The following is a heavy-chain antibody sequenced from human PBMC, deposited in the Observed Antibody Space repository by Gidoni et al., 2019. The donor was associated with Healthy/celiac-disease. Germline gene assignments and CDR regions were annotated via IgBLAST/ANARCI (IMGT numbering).Heavy chain of an antibody. V-gene: IGHV3-30*18. J-gene: IGHJ6*02. CDR3: ANAPRDYYYYGMDV. CDR2: ISYDGSNK. Sequence: QVQLVESGGGVVQPGRSLRLSCAASGFTFSSYGMHWVRQAPGKGLEWVAVISYDGSNKYYADSVKGRFTISRDNSKNTLYLQMNSLRAEDTAVYYCANAPRDYYYYGMDVWGQGTTVTVSS. CDR1: GFTFSSYG.